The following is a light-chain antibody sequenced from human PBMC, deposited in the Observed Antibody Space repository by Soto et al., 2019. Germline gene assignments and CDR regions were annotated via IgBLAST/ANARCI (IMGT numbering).Light chain of an antibody. J-gene: IGKJ1*01. CDR2: GAS. V-gene: IGKV3-15*01. Sequence: EIVMTQSAATLSVSPGEGDSLXCRASQSPSSNLDWYQQKPGQARRPLIYGASTRANGSPARFSGSGSATEFTRTISSRQSEDFAVYYGQQYNNWPLTFGQGTKVDIK. CDR1: QSPSSN. CDR3: QQYNNWPLT.